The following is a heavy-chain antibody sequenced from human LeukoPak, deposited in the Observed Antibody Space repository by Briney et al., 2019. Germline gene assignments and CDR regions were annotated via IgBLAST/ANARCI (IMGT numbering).Heavy chain of an antibody. V-gene: IGHV3-49*04. J-gene: IGHJ4*02. CDR1: GFTFGDYA. CDR2: IRSKAYGGTT. Sequence: GGSLRLSCTASGFTFGDYAMSWVRQAPGKVLEWVGFIRSKAYGGTTEYAASVKGRFTISRDDSKSIAYLQMNSLKTEDTAVYYCTRLMYCSGGSCYSSAYWGQGTLVTVSS. CDR3: TRLMYCSGGSCYSSAY. D-gene: IGHD2-15*01.